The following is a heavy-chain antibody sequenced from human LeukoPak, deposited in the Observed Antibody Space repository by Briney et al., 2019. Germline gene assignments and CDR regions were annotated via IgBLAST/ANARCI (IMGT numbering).Heavy chain of an antibody. V-gene: IGHV3-7*01. CDR2: IKQDGSEK. J-gene: IGHJ5*02. CDR1: GSTFSSYW. Sequence: GGSLRLSCAASGSTFSSYWMSWVRQAPGKGLEWVANIKQDGSEKYYVDSVKGRFTISRDNAKNSLYLQMNSLRAEDTAVYYCARDLGYGWFDPWGQGTLVTVSS. D-gene: IGHD5-12*01. CDR3: ARDLGYGWFDP.